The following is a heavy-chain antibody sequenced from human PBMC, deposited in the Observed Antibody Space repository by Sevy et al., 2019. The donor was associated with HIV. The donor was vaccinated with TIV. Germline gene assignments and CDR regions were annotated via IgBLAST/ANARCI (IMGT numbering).Heavy chain of an antibody. CDR2: FDPEDGKT. Sequence: ASVKVSCKVSGYTLTELSIHWVRQAPGKGLEWLVTFDPEDGKTIYAQNFQDRVTMTEDTSTDTAYMEVSSLRSEDTAVYYCAADRGEDYCSGNSCQRHYYYGLDVWGQGTTVTVSS. V-gene: IGHV1-24*01. D-gene: IGHD2-15*01. J-gene: IGHJ6*02. CDR1: GYTLTELS. CDR3: AADRGEDYCSGNSCQRHYYYGLDV.